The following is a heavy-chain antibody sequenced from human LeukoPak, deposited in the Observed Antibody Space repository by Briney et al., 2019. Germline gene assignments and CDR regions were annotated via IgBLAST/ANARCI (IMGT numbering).Heavy chain of an antibody. V-gene: IGHV1-2*02. CDR3: ARERDYYARDDYYVDYFHY. J-gene: IGHJ4*02. CDR2: ISPHSGET. D-gene: IGHD3-22*01. CDR1: GYSFTGYY. Sequence: ASVKVSCKASGYSFTGYYIHWVRQAPGQGLEWMAWISPHSGETNSTHKFQGRVALTRDTSINTAYMELASLTSDDTAVYYCARERDYYARDDYYVDYFHYWGQGAVVTVSS.